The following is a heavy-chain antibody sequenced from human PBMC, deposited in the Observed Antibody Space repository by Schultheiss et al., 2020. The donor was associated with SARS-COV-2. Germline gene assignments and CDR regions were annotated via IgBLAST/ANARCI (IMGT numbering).Heavy chain of an antibody. CDR2: IYSGGST. CDR1: GFTFSSSW. J-gene: IGHJ6*02. V-gene: IGHV3-66*01. D-gene: IGHD6-6*01. Sequence: GGSLRLSCAASGFTFSSSWMHWVCQAPEKGLEWVSVIYSGGSTYYADSVKGRFTISRDNSKNTLYLQMNSLRAEDTAVYYCARVPIAARPYYYYGMDVWGQGTTVTVSS. CDR3: ARVPIAARPYYYYGMDV.